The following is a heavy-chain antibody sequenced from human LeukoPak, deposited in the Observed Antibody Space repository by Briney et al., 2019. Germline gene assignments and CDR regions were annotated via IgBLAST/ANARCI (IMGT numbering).Heavy chain of an antibody. J-gene: IGHJ4*02. CDR2: IIPIFGTA. CDR3: ARDNTLWFGPLSDY. CDR1: GGTFSSYA. Sequence: ASVKVSCKASGGTFSSYAISWVRQAPGQGLEWMGGIIPIFGTANYAQKFQGRVTITADKSTSTAYMEMSRLRSDDTAVYYCARDNTLWFGPLSDYWGQGTLVTVSS. V-gene: IGHV1-69*06. D-gene: IGHD3-10*01.